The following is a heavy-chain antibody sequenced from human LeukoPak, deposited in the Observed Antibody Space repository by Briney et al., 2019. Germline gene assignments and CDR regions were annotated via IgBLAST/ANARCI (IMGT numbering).Heavy chain of an antibody. J-gene: IGHJ6*03. D-gene: IGHD1-26*01. Sequence: GGSLRLSCAASGFTFSSYAMHWVRQAPGKGLEWVAVISYDGSNKYYADSVKGRFTISRDNSKNTLYLQMNSLRAEDTAVYYCAKELHYYYYYYMDVWGKGTTVTVSS. V-gene: IGHV3-30*04. CDR1: GFTFSSYA. CDR2: ISYDGSNK. CDR3: AKELHYYYYYYMDV.